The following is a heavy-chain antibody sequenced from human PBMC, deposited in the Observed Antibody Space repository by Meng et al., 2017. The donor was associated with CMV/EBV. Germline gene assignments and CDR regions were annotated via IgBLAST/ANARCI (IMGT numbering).Heavy chain of an antibody. Sequence: ASVKVCKASGYTFTSYDINWVRQATGQGLEWMGWMNPNSGNTGYAQKFQGRVTMTRNTSISTAYMELSSLRSEDTAVYYCARGRLIKRREGYNLGYWGQGTLVTVSS. CDR2: MNPNSGNT. D-gene: IGHD5-24*01. J-gene: IGHJ4*02. CDR3: ARGRLIKRREGYNLGY. V-gene: IGHV1-8*01. CDR1: GYTFTSYD.